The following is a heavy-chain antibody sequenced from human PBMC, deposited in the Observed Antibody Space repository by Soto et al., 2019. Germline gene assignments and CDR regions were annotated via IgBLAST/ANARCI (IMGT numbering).Heavy chain of an antibody. Sequence: VQLRESGPGLVKPSETLSLTCTVSGGSISSYYWSWIRQPPGKGLEWIGYIYYSGSTNYNPSLKSRVTISVDTSKNQFSLKLSSVTAADTAVYYCARHLLPNLITFGGASHYMDVWGKGTTVTVSS. J-gene: IGHJ6*03. V-gene: IGHV4-59*08. D-gene: IGHD3-16*01. CDR1: GGSISSYY. CDR3: ARHLLPNLITFGGASHYMDV. CDR2: IYYSGST.